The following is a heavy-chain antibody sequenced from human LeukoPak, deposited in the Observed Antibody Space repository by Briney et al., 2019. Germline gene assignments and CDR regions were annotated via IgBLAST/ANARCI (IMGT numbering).Heavy chain of an antibody. J-gene: IGHJ6*02. CDR1: GFTFDDYA. CDR2: INWNSGRI. D-gene: IGHD5-18*01. Sequence: PGGSLRLSCAASGFTFDDYAMHWVRQAPGKGLEWVSGINWNSGRIGYADSVKGRFTISRDNAKNFLYPQMNSLRPEDTALYYCAKAGDTAMVSSHGMDVWGQGTTVTVSS. V-gene: IGHV3-9*01. CDR3: AKAGDTAMVSSHGMDV.